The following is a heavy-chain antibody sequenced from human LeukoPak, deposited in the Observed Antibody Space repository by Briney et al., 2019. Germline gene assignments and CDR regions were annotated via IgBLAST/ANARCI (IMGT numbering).Heavy chain of an antibody. D-gene: IGHD3-3*01. V-gene: IGHV4-31*03. J-gene: IGHJ4*02. CDR3: ARSYSAYYDFWSGYYTCYFDY. Sequence: PSQTLSLTCTVSGGSISSGGYYWSWIRQHPGKGLECIGSIYYSGSTNYNPSLKSRVTISVDTSKNQFSLKLSSVTAADTAVYYCARSYSAYYDFWSGYYTCYFDYWGQGTLVTVSS. CDR1: GGSISSGGYY. CDR2: IYYSGST.